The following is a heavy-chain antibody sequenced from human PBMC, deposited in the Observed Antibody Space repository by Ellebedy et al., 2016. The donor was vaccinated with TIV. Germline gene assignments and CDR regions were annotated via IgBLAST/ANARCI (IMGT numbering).Heavy chain of an antibody. CDR3: VTWGQSYGR. Sequence: GESLKISCAASGFTFSSYAMCWVRQAPGKGLEWVAHINPDGSAEYYVDSVKGRFTISRDNAKRSLCLQMNSLRVDDTAVYYCVTWGQSYGRWGQGSLVTISS. D-gene: IGHD3-16*01. CDR2: INPDGSAE. V-gene: IGHV3-7*03. CDR1: GFTFSSYA. J-gene: IGHJ4*02.